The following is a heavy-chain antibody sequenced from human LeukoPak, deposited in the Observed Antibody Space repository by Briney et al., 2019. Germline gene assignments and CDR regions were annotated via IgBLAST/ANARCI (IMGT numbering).Heavy chain of an antibody. CDR2: ISGGAAGT. CDR1: GFIFSSYA. Sequence: GGSLRLSCAAPGFIFSSYALRWVRPAPGEGVEGGSSISGGAAGTYYAPSVKGRFTVSRDNDKNALYLQMDGLTAADTALYYCARVRGVGTHIWLLPWNLWGQGTLVSVSS. J-gene: IGHJ5*02. CDR3: ARVRGVGTHIWLLPWNL. D-gene: IGHD2-21*02. V-gene: IGHV3-23*01.